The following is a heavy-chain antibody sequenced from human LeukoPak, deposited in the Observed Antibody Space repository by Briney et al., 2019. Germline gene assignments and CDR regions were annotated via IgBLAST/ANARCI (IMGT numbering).Heavy chain of an antibody. CDR3: ARVISGYYCDH. CDR1: GFTFSNYG. J-gene: IGHJ4*02. V-gene: IGHV3-30*03. D-gene: IGHD3-22*01. Sequence: GSLRLSCAASGFTFSNYGMHWFRQAPGKGLEWAAFISYDGSKKYYADSVKGRFTISRDNSKNTLYLQMNSLRTEDTAVYYCARVISGYYCDHWGQGTLVTVSS. CDR2: ISYDGSKK.